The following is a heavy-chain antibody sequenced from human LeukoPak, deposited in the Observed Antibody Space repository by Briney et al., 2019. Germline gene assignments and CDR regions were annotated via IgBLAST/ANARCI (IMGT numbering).Heavy chain of an antibody. CDR2: IRSKANSYAT. CDR1: GFTFSGTA. D-gene: IGHD5-12*01. CDR3: TRFELGSGYGPYYYYYGMDV. Sequence: GGSLRLSCAAPGFTFSGTAMHWVRQASGKGLEWGGRIRSKANSYATAYAASVKGRFTISRDDSKNTAYLQMIRLKTEDTAVYYCTRFELGSGYGPYYYYYGMDVWGQGTTVTVSS. J-gene: IGHJ6*02. V-gene: IGHV3-73*01.